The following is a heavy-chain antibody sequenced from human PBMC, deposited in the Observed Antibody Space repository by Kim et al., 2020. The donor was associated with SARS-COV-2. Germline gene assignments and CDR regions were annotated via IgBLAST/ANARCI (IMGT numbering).Heavy chain of an antibody. CDR2: ISSSSSYT. CDR1: GFTFSDYY. Sequence: GGSLRLSCAASGFTFSDYYMSWIRQAPGKGLEWVSYISSSSSYTNYADSVKGRFTISRDNAKNSLYLQMNSLRAEDTAVYYCARELRDTGSRTGNWYFDLWGRGTLVTVSS. J-gene: IGHJ2*01. D-gene: IGHD3-10*01. V-gene: IGHV3-11*05. CDR3: ARELRDTGSRTGNWYFDL.